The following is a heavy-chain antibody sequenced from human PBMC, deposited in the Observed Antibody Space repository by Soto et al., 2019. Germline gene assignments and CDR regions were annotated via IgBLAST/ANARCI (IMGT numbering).Heavy chain of an antibody. D-gene: IGHD3-22*01. J-gene: IGHJ3*02. CDR3: ARDREYYYDSSGYSVPGRDAFDI. Sequence: ASVKVSCKASGYTFTSYYMHWVRQAPGQGLEWMGIINPSGGSTSYAQKFQGRVTMTRDTSTSTVYMELSSLRSEDTAVYYCARDREYYYDSSGYSVPGRDAFDIWGQGTMVTVS. CDR1: GYTFTSYY. V-gene: IGHV1-46*01. CDR2: INPSGGST.